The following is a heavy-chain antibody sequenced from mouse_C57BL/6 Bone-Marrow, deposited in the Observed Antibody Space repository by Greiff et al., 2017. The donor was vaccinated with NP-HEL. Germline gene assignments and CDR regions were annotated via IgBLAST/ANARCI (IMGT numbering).Heavy chain of an antibody. Sequence: VKLMESGPELVKPGASVKISCKASGYSFTSYYIHWVKQRPGQGLEWIGWIYPGSGNTKYNEKFKGKATLTADTSSSTAYMQLSSLTSEDSAVYYCALNGNYGFDYWGQGTTLTVSS. CDR1: GYSFTSYY. D-gene: IGHD2-1*01. CDR3: ALNGNYGFDY. J-gene: IGHJ2*01. CDR2: IYPGSGNT. V-gene: IGHV1-66*01.